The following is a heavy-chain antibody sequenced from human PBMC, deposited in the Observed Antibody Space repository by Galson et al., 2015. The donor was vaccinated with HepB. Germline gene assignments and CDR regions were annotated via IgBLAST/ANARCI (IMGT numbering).Heavy chain of an antibody. Sequence: SLRLSCAASGFTFSHYSMNWVRQAPGKGLEWVSYISGSTSTNYYADSVTGRFTISRDNTKNSLYLHISSLRADDTAMYYCARYRGEQWEPIDYWGPGTLVTVSS. CDR1: GFTFSHYS. CDR3: ARYRGEQWEPIDY. CDR2: ISGSTSTN. J-gene: IGHJ4*02. V-gene: IGHV3-48*01. D-gene: IGHD1-26*01.